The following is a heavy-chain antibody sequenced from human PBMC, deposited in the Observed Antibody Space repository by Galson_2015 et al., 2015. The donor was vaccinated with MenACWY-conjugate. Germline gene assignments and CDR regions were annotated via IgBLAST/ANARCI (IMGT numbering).Heavy chain of an antibody. D-gene: IGHD3-10*01. CDR2: TYYRSKWYN. CDR1: GDSVSRNSAA. J-gene: IGHJ5*02. V-gene: IGHV6-1*01. Sequence: AISGDSVSRNSAAWNWIRQSPSRGLEWLGRTYYRSKWYNDYAVSVKSRITINPDTSKNQFSLQLNSVTPEDTAVYYCARGGSAYEVSDRGWFDPWGQGTLVTVSS. CDR3: ARGGSAYEVSDRGWFDP.